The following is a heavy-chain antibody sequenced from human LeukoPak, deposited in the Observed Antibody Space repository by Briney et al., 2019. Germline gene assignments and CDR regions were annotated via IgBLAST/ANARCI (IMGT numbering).Heavy chain of an antibody. Sequence: SETLSLTCAVYGGSIHIASFSAYYWTWVRQSPGRGLQWIGEIDQSGNTHCNPSLKSRVTMSVDTSKNQFSLKLSSVTAADTAVYYCARVTTVTTSAFDIWGQGTMVTVSS. CDR3: ARVTTVTTSAFDI. CDR2: IDQSGNT. CDR1: GGSIHIASFSAYY. J-gene: IGHJ3*02. D-gene: IGHD4-17*01. V-gene: IGHV4-34*01.